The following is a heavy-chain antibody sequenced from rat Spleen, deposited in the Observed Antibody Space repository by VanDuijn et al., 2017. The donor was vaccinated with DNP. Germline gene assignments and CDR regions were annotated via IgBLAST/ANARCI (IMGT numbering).Heavy chain of an antibody. CDR1: GFSLATYH. V-gene: IGHV2-32*01. D-gene: IGHD1-11*01. J-gene: IGHJ4*01. CDR3: ARALRRTVYAMDA. Sequence: QVQLKESGPGLVQPSQTLSLTCTVSGFSLATYHMHWIRQPPGKGLEWMGVMWSDGNTSFNSTLKSRLSITRDTSKSHVFFKMNSLQTEDTATYYCARALRRTVYAMDAWGQGTSVTVSS. CDR2: MWSDGNT.